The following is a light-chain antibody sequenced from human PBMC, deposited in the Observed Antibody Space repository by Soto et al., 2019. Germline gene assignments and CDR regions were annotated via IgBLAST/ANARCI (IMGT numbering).Light chain of an antibody. CDR2: KAS. Sequence: DIQMTQSPSTLSASVGDRVTIPCRASQSISSWLAWYQHKPGKAPKLLIYKASSLESGVPSRFSGSGSGTAFTLTISSLQPDDFATYYCQQYNSYQYTFGQGTNLYIK. J-gene: IGKJ2*01. CDR3: QQYNSYQYT. CDR1: QSISSW. V-gene: IGKV1-5*03.